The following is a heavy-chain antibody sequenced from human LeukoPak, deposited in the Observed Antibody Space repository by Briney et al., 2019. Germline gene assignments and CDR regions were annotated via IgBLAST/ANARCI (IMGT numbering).Heavy chain of an antibody. J-gene: IGHJ4*02. CDR1: GYSISSGYY. D-gene: IGHD5-12*01. V-gene: IGHV4-38-2*02. CDR2: IYHSGSA. CDR3: ARVASGEWLPQN. Sequence: SETLSLTCTVSGYSISSGYYWGWIRQPPGKGLEWIGSIYHSGSAYYNPPLKSRVTISVDTSKNQFSLKLSSVTAADTAVYYCARVASGEWLPQNWGQGTLVTVSS.